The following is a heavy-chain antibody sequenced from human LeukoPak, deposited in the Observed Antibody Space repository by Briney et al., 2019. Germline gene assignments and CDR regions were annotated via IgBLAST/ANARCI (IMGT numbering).Heavy chain of an antibody. Sequence: AGGSLRLSCAASGFTFSSYAMTWVRQAPGKGLEWVSHIRDSGDSTYYADSVKGRFTISRDNSKNTLFLQMNSLRAEDTAIYYCANGLSPDYWGQGTLVTVSS. CDR1: GFTFSSYA. V-gene: IGHV3-23*01. D-gene: IGHD3/OR15-3a*01. J-gene: IGHJ4*02. CDR2: IRDSGDST. CDR3: ANGLSPDY.